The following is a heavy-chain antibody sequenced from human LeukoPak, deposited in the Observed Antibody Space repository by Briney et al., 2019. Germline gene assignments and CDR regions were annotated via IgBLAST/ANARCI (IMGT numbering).Heavy chain of an antibody. CDR1: GGSISSYY. CDR3: ARGGRWFNP. Sequence: SETLSLTCTVSGGSISSYYWSWIRQPPGKGLEWIGYIYYSGSTNYNPSLKSRVTISVDTSKNQFSLKLSSVTAADTAVYYCARGGRWFNPWGQGTLVTVSS. J-gene: IGHJ5*02. V-gene: IGHV4-59*01. CDR2: IYYSGST.